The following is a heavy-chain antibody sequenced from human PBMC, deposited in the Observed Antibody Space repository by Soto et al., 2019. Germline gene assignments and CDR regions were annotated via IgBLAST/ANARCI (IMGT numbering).Heavy chain of an antibody. J-gene: IGHJ4*02. Sequence: GGSLRLSCAASGFTFSSYAMHWVRQAPGKGLEWVAVISYDGSNKYYADSVKGRFTISRDNSKNTLYLQMNSLRAEDTAVYYCAGGETYYDFSSGYPNDYWGQGTLVTVSS. CDR2: ISYDGSNK. V-gene: IGHV3-30-3*01. D-gene: IGHD3-3*01. CDR3: AGGETYYDFSSGYPNDY. CDR1: GFTFSSYA.